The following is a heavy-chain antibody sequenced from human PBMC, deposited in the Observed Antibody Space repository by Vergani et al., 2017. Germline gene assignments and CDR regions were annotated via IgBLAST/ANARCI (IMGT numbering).Heavy chain of an antibody. V-gene: IGHV4-34*01. J-gene: IGHJ4*02. CDR1: GGSFSGYY. CDR2: INHSGST. Sequence: VQLQQWGAGLLKPSETLSLTCAVYGGSFSGYYWSWIRQPPGKGLEWFGEINHSGSTNYNPSLKSRVTISVDTSKNQFSLKLSSVTAADTAVYYCARGFLDPFDYWGQGTLVTVSS. CDR3: ARGFLDPFDY.